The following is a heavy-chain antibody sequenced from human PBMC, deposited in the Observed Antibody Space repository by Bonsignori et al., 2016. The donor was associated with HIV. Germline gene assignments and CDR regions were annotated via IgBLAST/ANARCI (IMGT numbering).Heavy chain of an antibody. Sequence: WVRQAPGQGPEWMGIINPRDGNTNFAQKFQGRVTMTRDTSTSTVSMEMSTLRTDDTGVYYCARSSLTVGVISTNEYLRHWGQGTPGHRLL. CDR3: ARSSLTVGVISTNEYLRH. V-gene: IGHV1-46*01. CDR2: INPRDGNT. D-gene: IGHD3-22*01. J-gene: IGHJ1*01.